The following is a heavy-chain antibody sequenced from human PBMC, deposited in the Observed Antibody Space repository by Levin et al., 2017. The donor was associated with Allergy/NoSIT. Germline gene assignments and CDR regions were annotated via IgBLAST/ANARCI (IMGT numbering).Heavy chain of an antibody. CDR1: GYTFTSYA. D-gene: IGHD1-1*01. Sequence: GESLKISCKASGYTFTSYAINWVRQAPGQGLEWMGWINTNTGNPTYAQGFTGRFVFSLDTSVSTAFLQISSLRAEDTAVYYCARYWTAGTTPFDNWGQGTLVTVSS. J-gene: IGHJ4*02. CDR3: ARYWTAGTTPFDN. V-gene: IGHV7-4-1*02. CDR2: INTNTGNP.